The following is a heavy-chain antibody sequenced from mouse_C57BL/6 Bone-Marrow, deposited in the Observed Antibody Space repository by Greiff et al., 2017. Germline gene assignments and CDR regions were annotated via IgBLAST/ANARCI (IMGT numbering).Heavy chain of an antibody. CDR2: IDPSDSYT. D-gene: IGHD1-1*01. V-gene: IGHV1-69*01. CDR3: AREGGGSSLFAY. Sequence: VQLQQPGAELVMPGASVKLSCKASGYTFTSYWMHWVKQRPGQGLEWIGEIDPSDSYTNYNQKFKGKSTLTVDKSSSTAYMQLSSLTSEDSAVYYCAREGGGSSLFAYRGQGTLVTVSA. J-gene: IGHJ3*01. CDR1: GYTFTSYW.